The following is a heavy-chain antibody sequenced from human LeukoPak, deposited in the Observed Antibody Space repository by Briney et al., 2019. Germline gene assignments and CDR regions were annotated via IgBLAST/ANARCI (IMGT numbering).Heavy chain of an antibody. J-gene: IGHJ4*02. CDR1: GFTFSSYG. D-gene: IGHD1-26*01. CDR3: ARERGRGRDSPWFDY. Sequence: GGSLRLSCAASGFTFSSYGMHWVRQAPGKGLEWVAVISYDGSNKYYADSVKGRFTISRDNSKNTLDLQMTGLRAEDTAVYYCARERGRGRDSPWFDYWGQGTLVTVSS. CDR2: ISYDGSNK. V-gene: IGHV3-30*03.